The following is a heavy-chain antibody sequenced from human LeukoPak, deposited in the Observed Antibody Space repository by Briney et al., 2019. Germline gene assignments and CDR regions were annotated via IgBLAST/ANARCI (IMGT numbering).Heavy chain of an antibody. CDR1: GFTFSSYA. D-gene: IGHD3-22*01. V-gene: IGHV3-23*01. Sequence: GGSLRLSCAASGFTFSSYAMSGVRQAPGKGLEGVSAISGSGDTTIYTDSVKGRFTISRDNSKNTWSLQMNSLQAEDTALYYCAKELWEGSGYLDYWGQGILVTVSS. J-gene: IGHJ4*02. CDR3: AKELWEGSGYLDY. CDR2: ISGSGDTT.